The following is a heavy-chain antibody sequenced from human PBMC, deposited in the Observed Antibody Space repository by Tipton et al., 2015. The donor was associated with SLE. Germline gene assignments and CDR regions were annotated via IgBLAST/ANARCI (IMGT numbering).Heavy chain of an antibody. V-gene: IGHV1-18*01. Sequence: QLVQSGAELKKPGASVTVPCKASGYTFTSYGVSWVRQAPGQGLEWMGWISVYNGDTYYPQKFQARVAMTTDKSTNTAYMDLRSLRCDDTAVYYCARDLLPGEFASGSIGYWGQGTLVTVSS. D-gene: IGHD7-27*01. CDR2: ISVYNGDT. CDR3: ARDLLPGEFASGSIGY. CDR1: GYTFTSYG. J-gene: IGHJ4*02.